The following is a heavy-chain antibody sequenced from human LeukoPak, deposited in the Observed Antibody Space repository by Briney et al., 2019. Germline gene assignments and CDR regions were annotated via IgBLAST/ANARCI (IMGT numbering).Heavy chain of an antibody. J-gene: IGHJ4*02. CDR3: ARGLTIFGVVTGSDY. D-gene: IGHD3-3*01. CDR1: GGSISSYY. CDR2: IYYSGST. Sequence: SETLSLTCTVSGGSISSYYWSWIRQPPGKGLEWIGYIYYSGSTNYNPSLKSRVTISVDTSKNQFSLKLSSVTAADTAVYYCARGLTIFGVVTGSDYWGQGTLVTVSS. V-gene: IGHV4-59*12.